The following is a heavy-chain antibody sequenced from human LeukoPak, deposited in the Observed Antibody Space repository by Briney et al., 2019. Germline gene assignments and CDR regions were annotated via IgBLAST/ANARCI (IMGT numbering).Heavy chain of an antibody. J-gene: IGHJ4*02. CDR1: GFTFSSYA. D-gene: IGHD5-12*01. Sequence: GESLRLSCAASGFTFSSYAMSWVRQAPGKGLEWVSSITGSGGSAYYADSVKGRFTISRDNSMNTLYLQMNSRRAEDTAVYYCAKDRPGSGYVPFDCWGQGTLVTVSS. V-gene: IGHV3-23*01. CDR3: AKDRPGSGYVPFDC. CDR2: ITGSGGSA.